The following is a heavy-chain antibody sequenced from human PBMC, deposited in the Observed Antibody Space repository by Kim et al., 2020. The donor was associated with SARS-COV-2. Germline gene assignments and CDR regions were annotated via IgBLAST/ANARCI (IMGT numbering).Heavy chain of an antibody. CDR3: AGKYYDFWSGSFYYMD. J-gene: IGHJ6*03. Sequence: SETLSLTCTVSGGSISSHYWSWIRQPPGKGLEWIGYIYYSGRTNYNPSLKSRVTISVDTSKNQFSLKLSSVTAADTAVYYCAGKYYDFWSGSFYYMD. V-gene: IGHV4-59*08. D-gene: IGHD3-3*01. CDR2: IYYSGRT. CDR1: GGSISSHY.